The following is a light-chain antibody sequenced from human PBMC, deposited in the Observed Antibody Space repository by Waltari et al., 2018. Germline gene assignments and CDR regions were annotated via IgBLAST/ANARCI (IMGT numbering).Light chain of an antibody. CDR2: YVS. CDR3: CSFTSSSTWV. J-gene: IGLJ3*02. V-gene: IGLV2-14*03. Sequence: QSALTQPASVSGSPGQSITISCTGTATDIGGYNYVSWYQQHPGKAPKLVIFYVSSRPSGISYRFSASKFGNTASLTISGLQPDDEADYYCCSFTSSSTWVFGGGTKLTVL. CDR1: ATDIGGYNY.